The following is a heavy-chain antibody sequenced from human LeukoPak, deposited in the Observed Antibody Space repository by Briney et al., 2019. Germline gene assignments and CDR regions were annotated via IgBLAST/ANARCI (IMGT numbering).Heavy chain of an antibody. V-gene: IGHV3-23*01. Sequence: GGSLRLPCAASGFNFRFYIMNWVRQAPGKGLEWVSAISGSGGSTYYADSVKGRFTISRDNSKNTLYLQMNSLRAEDTAVYYCAKGGWNFDYWGRGTLVTVSS. CDR2: ISGSGGST. D-gene: IGHD2-15*01. CDR1: GFNFRFYI. CDR3: AKGGWNFDY. J-gene: IGHJ4*02.